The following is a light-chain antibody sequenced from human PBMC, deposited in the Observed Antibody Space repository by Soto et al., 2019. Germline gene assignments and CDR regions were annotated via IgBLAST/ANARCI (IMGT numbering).Light chain of an antibody. V-gene: IGLV6-57*04. CDR3: QSSDTNHLWV. CDR1: SGSIASNY. J-gene: IGLJ3*02. Sequence: NFMLTQPHSVSESPGKTVTISCTRSSGSIASNYVQWYQQRPGSAPTTVIYEDNQRPSGVPDRFSGSIDSSSNSASLTISGLKTEDEADYYCQSSDTNHLWVFGGGTKLTVL. CDR2: EDN.